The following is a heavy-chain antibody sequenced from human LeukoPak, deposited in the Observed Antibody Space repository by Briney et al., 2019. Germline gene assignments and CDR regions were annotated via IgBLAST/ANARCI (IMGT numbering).Heavy chain of an antibody. CDR1: GVSISRYY. CDR2: IYYSGST. V-gene: IGHV4-59*01. J-gene: IGHJ4*02. CDR3: ARWILYSSGSYSDY. Sequence: SETLSLTCAVSGVSISRYYWICFRQPPGKGLEWIGYIYYSGSTDSNHSPKSRVTISVDTSKNQFSLKLSSVTAADTAVYYCARWILYSSGSYSDYWGQGTLVTVSS. D-gene: IGHD3-10*01.